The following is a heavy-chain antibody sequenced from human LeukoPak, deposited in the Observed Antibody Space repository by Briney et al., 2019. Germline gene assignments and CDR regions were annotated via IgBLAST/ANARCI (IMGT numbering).Heavy chain of an antibody. J-gene: IGHJ4*02. CDR3: AREYSSSAAFDY. CDR2: IIPIFGTA. V-gene: IGHV1-69*13. D-gene: IGHD6-6*01. CDR1: GGTFSSYA. Sequence: SVKVSCKASGGTFSSYAISWVRPAPGQGLEWMGGIIPIFGTANYAQKFQGRVTITADESTSTAYMELSSLRSEDTAVYYCAREYSSSAAFDYWGQGTLVTVSS.